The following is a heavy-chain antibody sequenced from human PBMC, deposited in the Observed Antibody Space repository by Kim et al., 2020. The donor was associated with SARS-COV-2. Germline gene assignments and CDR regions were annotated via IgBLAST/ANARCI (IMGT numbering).Heavy chain of an antibody. J-gene: IGHJ6*03. D-gene: IGHD3-10*01. CDR3: ARQGSLYLGFHSYYYLAV. CDR1: GGSLTDFY. CDR2: ISRRGST. V-gene: IGHV4-34*01. Sequence: SETLSLSCDVNGGSLTDFYWSWVRQSPGKGLEWIGDISRRGSTNYNPSLESRITLSIDTSSKQISLRLTSVTAADTAVYYCARQGSLYLGFHSYYYLAV.